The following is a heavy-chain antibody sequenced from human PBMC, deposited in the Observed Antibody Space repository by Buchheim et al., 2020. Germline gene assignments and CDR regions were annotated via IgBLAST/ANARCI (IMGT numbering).Heavy chain of an antibody. J-gene: IGHJ5*02. CDR1: GGSFSGYY. CDR2: INHSGST. Sequence: QVQLQQWGAGLLKPSETLSLTCAVYGGSFSGYYWSWIRQPPGKGLEWIGEINHSGSTNYNPSLKSRVTISVDTSKHQFSLKLSSVTAADTAVYYCARRTIPVVAATPWFDPWGQGTL. D-gene: IGHD2-15*01. CDR3: ARRTIPVVAATPWFDP. V-gene: IGHV4-34*01.